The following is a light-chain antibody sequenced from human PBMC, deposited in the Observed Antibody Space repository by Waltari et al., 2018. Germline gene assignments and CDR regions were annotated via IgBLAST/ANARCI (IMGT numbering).Light chain of an antibody. CDR3: SSYTSSSTPWV. CDR1: SRAVGGYNY. V-gene: IGLV2-14*01. J-gene: IGLJ3*02. CDR2: DVS. Sequence: QSALTQPASVSGSPGQAITISCTGTSRAVGGYNYVSWYQQHPGKAPKLMIYDVSKRPSGVSNRFSGSKSGNTASLTISGLQAEDEADYYCSSYTSSSTPWVFGGGTKLTVL.